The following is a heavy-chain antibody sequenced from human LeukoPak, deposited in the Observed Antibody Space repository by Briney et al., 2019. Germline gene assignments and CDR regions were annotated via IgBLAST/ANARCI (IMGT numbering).Heavy chain of an antibody. CDR1: GGSISSYY. V-gene: IGHV4-34*01. CDR3: ARGGENDSNLIVYDWFDP. D-gene: IGHD2-21*01. J-gene: IGHJ5*02. Sequence: PSETLSLTCTVSGGSISSYYWSWIRQPPGKGLEWIGEINHSGSTNYNPSLKSRVTISVDTSKNQFSLKLSSVTAADTAVYYCARGGENDSNLIVYDWFDPWGQGTLVTVSS. CDR2: INHSGST.